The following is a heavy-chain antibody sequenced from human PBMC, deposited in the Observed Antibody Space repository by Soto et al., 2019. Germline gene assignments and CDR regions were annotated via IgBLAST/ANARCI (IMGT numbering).Heavy chain of an antibody. D-gene: IGHD3-10*01. V-gene: IGHV4-39*01. CDR2: IYYSGST. Sequence: QLQLQESGPGLVKPSETLSLTCTVSGGSISSSSYYWGWIRQPPGKGLEWIGNIYYSGSTYYNPSLTRRVTISVDTSKNPSSLTLSSVPAADTAVYYCATSGSYSWGQGTLVTVSS. J-gene: IGHJ5*02. CDR3: ATSGSYS. CDR1: GGSISSSSYY.